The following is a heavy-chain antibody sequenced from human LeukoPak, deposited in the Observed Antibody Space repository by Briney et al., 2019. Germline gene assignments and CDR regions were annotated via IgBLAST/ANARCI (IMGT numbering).Heavy chain of an antibody. Sequence: SETLSLTCTVSGGSISSSSYYWGWIRQPPGKGLEWIGSIYYSGSTYYNPSLKSRVTISVDTSKNQFSLKLSSVTAADTAVYYCARDLVIAAHPFDIWGQGTMVTVSS. CDR2: IYYSGST. CDR3: ARDLVIAAHPFDI. V-gene: IGHV4-39*07. D-gene: IGHD6-6*01. J-gene: IGHJ3*02. CDR1: GGSISSSSYY.